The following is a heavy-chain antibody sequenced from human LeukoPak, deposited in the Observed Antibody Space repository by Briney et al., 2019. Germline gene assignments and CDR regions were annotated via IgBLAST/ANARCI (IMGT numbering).Heavy chain of an antibody. Sequence: GGSLRLSCAASGFTFSDYYMSWIRQAPGKGLEWVSCTSSSGNTIYYADSVKGRFTISRDNAKNSLYLQMNSLRAEDTAVYYCARPKYSSSWQIFDYWGQGTLVTASS. CDR1: GFTFSDYY. CDR3: ARPKYSSSWQIFDY. V-gene: IGHV3-11*01. D-gene: IGHD6-13*01. J-gene: IGHJ4*02. CDR2: TSSSGNTI.